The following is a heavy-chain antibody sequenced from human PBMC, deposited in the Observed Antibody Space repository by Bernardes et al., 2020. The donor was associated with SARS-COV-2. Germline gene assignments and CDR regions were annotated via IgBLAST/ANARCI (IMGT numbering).Heavy chain of an antibody. V-gene: IGHV3-23*01. CDR3: AKVLGTIFGVVEGFDY. J-gene: IGHJ4*02. CDR2: ISGSGGST. Sequence: GGSLRLSCAASGFTFSSYAMSWVRQAPGKGLEWVSAISGSGGSTYYADSVKGRFTISRDNSKNTLYLQMNSLRAEDTAVYYCAKVLGTIFGVVEGFDYWGQGTLVTVSS. D-gene: IGHD3-3*01. CDR1: GFTFSSYA.